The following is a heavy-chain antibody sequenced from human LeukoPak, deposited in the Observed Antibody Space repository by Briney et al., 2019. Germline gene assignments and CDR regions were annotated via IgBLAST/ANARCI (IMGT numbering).Heavy chain of an antibody. J-gene: IGHJ4*02. D-gene: IGHD6-13*01. CDR3: ARLLKQHLELGFDY. V-gene: IGHV5-51*01. Sequence: GESLKISCKGSGYSFTSYWIAWVRQMPGKGLEWVGIIYPGDSDTRYSPSFQGQGTISADKSISTAYLQWSSLKASDTAVYYCARLLKQHLELGFDYWGQGTLVTVSS. CDR1: GYSFTSYW. CDR2: IYPGDSDT.